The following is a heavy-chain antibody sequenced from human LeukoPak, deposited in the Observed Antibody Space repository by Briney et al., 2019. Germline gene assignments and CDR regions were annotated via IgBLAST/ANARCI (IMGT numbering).Heavy chain of an antibody. D-gene: IGHD5-12*01. J-gene: IGHJ4*02. Sequence: WETLSLTCAVYGGSFSGYYWSWIRQPPGKGLEWIGEINHSGSTNYNPSLKSRVTISVDTSKNQFSLKLSSVTAADTAVYYCARGGYSWLRLPISVYFDYWGQGTLVTVSS. V-gene: IGHV4-34*01. CDR2: INHSGST. CDR3: ARGGYSWLRLPISVYFDY. CDR1: GGSFSGYY.